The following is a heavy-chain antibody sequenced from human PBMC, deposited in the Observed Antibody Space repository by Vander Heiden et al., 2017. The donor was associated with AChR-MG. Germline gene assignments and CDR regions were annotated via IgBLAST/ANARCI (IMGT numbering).Heavy chain of an antibody. J-gene: IGHJ5*02. CDR1: GYSFTSYW. V-gene: IGHV5-51*01. D-gene: IGHD6-19*01. Sequence: EVQLVQSGAEVKKPGESLKISCKGSGYSFTSYWIGWVRQMPGKGLEWMGIIYPGDSDTRYSPSFQGQVTISADKSISTAYLQWSSLKASDTAMYYCARLLRFNPQYSSGWYYWFDPWGQGTLVTVSS. CDR2: IYPGDSDT. CDR3: ARLLRFNPQYSSGWYYWFDP.